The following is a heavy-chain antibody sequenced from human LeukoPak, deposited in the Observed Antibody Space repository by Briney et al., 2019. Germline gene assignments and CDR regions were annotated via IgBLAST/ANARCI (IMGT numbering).Heavy chain of an antibody. Sequence: ASVKVSCKASGYTFTGYYIHWLRQAPGQGLEWMGFINPNSGGTNYAQKFQGRVTMTRDTSISTAYMELSSLTSDDTAVYYCARDLEVYHYGSGNYPQWGQGTLITVSS. CDR3: ARDLEVYHYGSGNYPQ. CDR2: INPNSGGT. J-gene: IGHJ4*02. V-gene: IGHV1-2*02. D-gene: IGHD3-10*01. CDR1: GYTFTGYY.